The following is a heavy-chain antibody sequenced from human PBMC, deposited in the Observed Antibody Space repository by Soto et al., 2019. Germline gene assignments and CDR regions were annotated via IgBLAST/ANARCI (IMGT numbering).Heavy chain of an antibody. CDR3: ARAVSGLRFLEWFDY. J-gene: IGHJ5*01. Sequence: GASVKVSCKASGYTFTSYAMHWVRQAPGQRLEWMGWINAGNGNTKYSQKFQGRVTITRDTSASTAYMELSSLRSEDTAVYYCARAVSGLRFLEWFDYWGQGTLVTVSS. V-gene: IGHV1-3*01. D-gene: IGHD3-3*01. CDR1: GYTFTSYA. CDR2: INAGNGNT.